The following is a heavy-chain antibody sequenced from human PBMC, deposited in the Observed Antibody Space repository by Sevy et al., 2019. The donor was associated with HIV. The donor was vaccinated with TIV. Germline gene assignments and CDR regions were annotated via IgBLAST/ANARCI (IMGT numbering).Heavy chain of an antibody. CDR2: ISYDGSKK. V-gene: IGHV3-30-3*01. CDR3: ARETEKYSSSQLDY. CDR1: GFTFSSYA. D-gene: IGHD6-13*01. J-gene: IGHJ4*02. Sequence: GGSLRLSCAASGFTFSSYAMHWVRQAPGKGLEWVPVISYDGSKKYYADSVKGRFNISRDNSKNTLYLQMNSLRAEDTAVYYCARETEKYSSSQLDYWGQGTLVTVSS.